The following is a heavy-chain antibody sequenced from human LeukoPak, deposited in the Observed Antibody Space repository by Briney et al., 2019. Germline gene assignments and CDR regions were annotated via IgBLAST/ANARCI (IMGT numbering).Heavy chain of an antibody. D-gene: IGHD2-15*01. Sequence: ASVKISCKTSGYTFTTYYMHWVRQAPGQGLEWVGVINPSSGSTSYAQKFQDRVTVTRDTSTSTVYMDLSSLRSEDTAVYYCARHDLGGRSPYEYWGRGTLVSVS. J-gene: IGHJ4*02. V-gene: IGHV1-46*01. CDR3: ARHDLGGRSPYEY. CDR2: INPSSGST. CDR1: GYTFTTYY.